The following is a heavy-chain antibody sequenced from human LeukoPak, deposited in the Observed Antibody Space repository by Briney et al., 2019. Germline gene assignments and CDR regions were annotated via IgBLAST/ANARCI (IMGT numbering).Heavy chain of an antibody. CDR2: IIPIFGTA. CDR1: GYTFTSYD. J-gene: IGHJ4*02. CDR3: ARDPYG. Sequence: ASVMVSCKASGYTFTSYDFNWLRQAPGQGLEWMGGIIPIFGTANYAQKFQGRVTITADESTSTAYMELSSLRSEDTAVYYCARDPYGWGQGTLVTVSS. V-gene: IGHV1-69*13. D-gene: IGHD4-17*01.